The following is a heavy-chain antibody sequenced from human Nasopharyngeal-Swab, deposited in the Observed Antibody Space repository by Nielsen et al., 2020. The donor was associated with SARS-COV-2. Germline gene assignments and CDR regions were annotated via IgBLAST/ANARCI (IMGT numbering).Heavy chain of an antibody. Sequence: SVKVSCKASGYTFTSYYMHWVRQAPAQGLEWMGIINPSGGSTSYAQKFQGRVTMTRNTSISTAYMELSSLRSEDTAVYYCARGSGSHDFWSGRSYYYYMDVWGKGTTVTVSS. CDR3: ARGSGSHDFWSGRSYYYYMDV. CDR2: INPSGGST. D-gene: IGHD3-3*01. V-gene: IGHV1-46*01. CDR1: GYTFTSYY. J-gene: IGHJ6*03.